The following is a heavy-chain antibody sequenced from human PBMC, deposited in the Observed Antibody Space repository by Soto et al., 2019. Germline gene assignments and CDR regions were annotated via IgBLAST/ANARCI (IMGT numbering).Heavy chain of an antibody. CDR3: ARDLYGSGSYYYYYYGMDV. J-gene: IGHJ6*02. Sequence: SSETLSLTCTVSGGSISSGGYYWSWIRQHPGKGLEWIGYIYYSGSTYYNPSLKSRVTISVDTSKNQFSLKLSSVTAADTAVYYCARDLYGSGSYYYYYYGMDVWGQGTTVT. V-gene: IGHV4-31*03. CDR1: GGSISSGGYY. CDR2: IYYSGST. D-gene: IGHD3-10*01.